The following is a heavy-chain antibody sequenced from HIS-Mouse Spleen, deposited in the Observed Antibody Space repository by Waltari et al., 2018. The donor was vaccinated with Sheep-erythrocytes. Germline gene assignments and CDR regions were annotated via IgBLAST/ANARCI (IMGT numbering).Heavy chain of an antibody. CDR3: ARRISGSYYNPFGY. CDR1: GYTFTGSY. Sequence: QVQLVQSGAEVKKPGASVKFSCKASGYTFTGSYMHWLRQAPGQGLECMGWIKPNSVGTNYAQKFRGRSTMTSDTSISTAYMELSRMRSDDTAVYYCARRISGSYYNPFGYWGQGTLVTVSS. V-gene: IGHV1-2*02. D-gene: IGHD3-10*01. J-gene: IGHJ4*02. CDR2: IKPNSVGT.